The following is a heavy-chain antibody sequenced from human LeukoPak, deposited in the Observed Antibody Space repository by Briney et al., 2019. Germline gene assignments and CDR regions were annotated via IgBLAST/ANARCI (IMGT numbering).Heavy chain of an antibody. J-gene: IGHJ2*01. CDR1: GFTFSDFS. CDR2: IGSAI. Sequence: GGSLRLSCVASGFTFSDFSLYWVRQAPGKGLEWISYIGSAIYYADSVKGRFTISRDNAKNSLYLQMNSLRAEDTAVYFCARERLGDDIYFDLWGRGTLVTVSS. D-gene: IGHD3-3*01. CDR3: ARERLGDDIYFDL. V-gene: IGHV3-48*01.